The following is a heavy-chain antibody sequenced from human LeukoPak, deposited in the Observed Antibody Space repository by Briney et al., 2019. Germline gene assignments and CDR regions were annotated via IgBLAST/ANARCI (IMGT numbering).Heavy chain of an antibody. CDR2: INTNTGNP. Sequence: GASVKVSCKASGYTFTSYAMNWVRQAPGQGLEWMGWINTNTGNPTYAQGFTGRFVFSLDTSVSTAYLQISSLKAEDTAVYYCARRKDVLLVVNAFDIWGQGTMVTVSS. CDR3: ARRKDVLLVVNAFDI. D-gene: IGHD2-15*01. J-gene: IGHJ3*02. V-gene: IGHV7-4-1*02. CDR1: GYTFTSYA.